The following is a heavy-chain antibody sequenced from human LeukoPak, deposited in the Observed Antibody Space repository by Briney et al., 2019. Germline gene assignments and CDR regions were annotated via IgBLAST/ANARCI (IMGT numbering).Heavy chain of an antibody. Sequence: GGSLRLSCAASGFTFSSYEMNWVRQAPGKGLEWVSYISSSGSTIYYADSVKGRFTISRDNAKNSLYPQTNSLRAEDTAVYYCARDRGAQWLVPLDYWGQGTLVTVSS. J-gene: IGHJ4*02. CDR2: ISSSGSTI. V-gene: IGHV3-48*03. CDR1: GFTFSSYE. D-gene: IGHD6-19*01. CDR3: ARDRGAQWLVPLDY.